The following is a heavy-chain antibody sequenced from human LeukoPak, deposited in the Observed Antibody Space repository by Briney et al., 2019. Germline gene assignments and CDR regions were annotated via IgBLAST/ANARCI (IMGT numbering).Heavy chain of an antibody. V-gene: IGHV1-46*01. CDR3: ARAGGYCSSTSCYVLGY. Sequence: ASVKVSCKASGYTFTSYYMHWVRQAPGQGLEWMGIINPSGGSTSYAQKFQGRVTMTRDTPTSTVYMELSSLRSEDTAVYYCARAGGYCSSTSCYVLGYWGQGTLVTVSS. J-gene: IGHJ4*02. D-gene: IGHD2-2*01. CDR1: GYTFTSYY. CDR2: INPSGGST.